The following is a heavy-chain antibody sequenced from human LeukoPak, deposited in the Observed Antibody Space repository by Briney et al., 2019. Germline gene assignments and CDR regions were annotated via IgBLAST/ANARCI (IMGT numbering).Heavy chain of an antibody. Sequence: GGSLRLSCAASGFTFSSYGMSWVRQAPGKGLERVSSISHSGASTYYADSVKGRFTISRDNSKNTLYLQMNTLRAEDTAVYYCAKGGYSNGRYYYYYMDVWGEGTTVTVSS. V-gene: IGHV3-23*01. J-gene: IGHJ6*03. D-gene: IGHD5-18*01. CDR3: AKGGYSNGRYYYYYMDV. CDR1: GFTFSSYG. CDR2: ISHSGAST.